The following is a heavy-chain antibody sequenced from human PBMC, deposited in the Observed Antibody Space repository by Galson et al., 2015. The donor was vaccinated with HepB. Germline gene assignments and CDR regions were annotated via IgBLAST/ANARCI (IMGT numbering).Heavy chain of an antibody. V-gene: IGHV5-51*01. CDR1: DSIFTNYW. CDR2: IYPGDSDT. Sequence: QSGAEGTKPGESLKISCKGSDSIFTNYWIGWVRQMPGEGLEWMAIIYPGDSDTRYSPSFQGQVTISSDQSISTAYLQWSSLKASDTAIYYCARRREWGHTTVGSAFDIWCPGKKVTVSS. D-gene: IGHD3-3*01. CDR3: ARRREWGHTTVGSAFDI. J-gene: IGHJ3*02.